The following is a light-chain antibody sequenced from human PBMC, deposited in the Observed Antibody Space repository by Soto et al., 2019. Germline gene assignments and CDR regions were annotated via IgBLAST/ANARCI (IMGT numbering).Light chain of an antibody. J-gene: IGLJ1*01. V-gene: IGLV2-14*01. CDR2: EVS. Sequence: QSVLTQPASVSGSPGQSITISCTGTSSDVGVYNYVSWYQQHPGKAPKVMIYEVSNRPSGVSNRFSGSKSGNTASLTISGLQAEDDADYYCCSYTNSNTLVFGTGTKVTVL. CDR3: CSYTNSNTLV. CDR1: SSDVGVYNY.